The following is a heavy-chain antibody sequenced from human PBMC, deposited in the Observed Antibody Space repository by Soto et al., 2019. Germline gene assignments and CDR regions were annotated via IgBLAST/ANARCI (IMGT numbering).Heavy chain of an antibody. CDR1: GFPFSFYG. J-gene: IGHJ3*02. Sequence: GSLRLSCAVSGFPFSFYGFHWVRQSPGKGLEWLGVIVSDGSAIYHADSLEGRFFISRDNSKDILYLQMNSLRVEDTAVYYCARDDAFDNENGFDMWGQGTMVTVSS. D-gene: IGHD3-3*02. CDR2: IVSDGSAI. CDR3: ARDDAFDNENGFDM. V-gene: IGHV3-33*01.